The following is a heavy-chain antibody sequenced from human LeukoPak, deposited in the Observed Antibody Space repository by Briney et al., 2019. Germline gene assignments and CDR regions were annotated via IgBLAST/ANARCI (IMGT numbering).Heavy chain of an antibody. CDR2: ISAYNGNT. D-gene: IGHD6-19*01. V-gene: IGHV1-18*01. Sequence: GASVKDSCKASGYTFTSYVISWVRQAPGQGLEWMGWISAYNGNTNYAQKLQGGVTITTDTSTSTAYMELRSLRSDDTAVYYCARGTRSGWYFAGAFDIWGQGTMVTVSS. J-gene: IGHJ3*02. CDR1: GYTFTSYV. CDR3: ARGTRSGWYFAGAFDI.